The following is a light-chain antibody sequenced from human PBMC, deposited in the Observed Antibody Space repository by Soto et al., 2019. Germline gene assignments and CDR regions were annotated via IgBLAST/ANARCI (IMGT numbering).Light chain of an antibody. CDR3: QTWGTGIQG. CDR1: SGHSSYA. V-gene: IGLV4-69*01. Sequence: QSVLTQSPSASASLGASVKLTCTLSSGHSSYAIAWHQQQPEKGPRYLMKLNSDGSHSKGDGIPDRFSGSSSGAERYLTISSLRSEDEADYYCQTWGTGIQGFGGGTKLTVL. J-gene: IGLJ2*01. CDR2: LNSDGSH.